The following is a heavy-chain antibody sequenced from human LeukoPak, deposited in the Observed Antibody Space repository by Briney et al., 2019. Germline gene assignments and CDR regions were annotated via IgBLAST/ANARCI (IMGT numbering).Heavy chain of an antibody. CDR1: GGTFSSYA. CDR3: ARDRSPPGYDYVWGSYRYGVRGGFDY. Sequence: SVKVSCKASGGTFSSYAISWVRQAPGQGLEWMGGIIPIFGTANYAQKFQGRVTITADKSTSTAYMELSSLRAEDTAVYYCARDRSPPGYDYVWGSYRYGVRGGFDYWGQGTLVTVSS. D-gene: IGHD3-16*02. J-gene: IGHJ4*02. V-gene: IGHV1-69*06. CDR2: IIPIFGTA.